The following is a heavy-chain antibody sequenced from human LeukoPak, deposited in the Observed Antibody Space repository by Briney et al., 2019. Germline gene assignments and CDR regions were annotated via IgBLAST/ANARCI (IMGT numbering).Heavy chain of an antibody. CDR3: ARGRGGVRGGGRYSYMDV. J-gene: IGHJ6*03. CDR1: GGSFSVYY. CDR2: ISHSGSA. D-gene: IGHD3-10*01. V-gene: IGHV4-34*01. Sequence: PSETLSLICAVYGGSFSVYYWSWIRQSPGKALEWLGEISHSGSANYHPSLKSRVTISVDTSKNQFSLKLTFVTAADTAVYHCARGRGGVRGGGRYSYMDVWGEGTTVTVSS.